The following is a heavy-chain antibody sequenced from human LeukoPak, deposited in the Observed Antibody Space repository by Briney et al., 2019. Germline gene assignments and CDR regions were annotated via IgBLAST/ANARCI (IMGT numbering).Heavy chain of an antibody. V-gene: IGHV6-1*01. CDR1: GDSVSSNSAA. J-gene: IGHJ4*02. D-gene: IGHD1-26*01. CDR2: TYYRSKCYH. Sequence: SQTLSLTFAISGDSVSSNSAAWNWIRQSPSRGLEWLGRTYYRSKCYHDYAVSVKSRVTINPDTSKNQFSLLLNSVTPEDTAVYYCAKDRASGSYGSYFDYWGQGTLVTVSS. CDR3: AKDRASGSYGSYFDY.